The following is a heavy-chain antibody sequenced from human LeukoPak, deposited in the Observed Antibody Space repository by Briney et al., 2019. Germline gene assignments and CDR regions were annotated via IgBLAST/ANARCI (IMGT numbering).Heavy chain of an antibody. Sequence: GGSLRLSCAASGFTFTSNDMSWVRQAPGKGLEWVSGISDRRGRTYYADSVKGRFTISSDSSSNTLYLQMNSLRVEDTATYYCAKAGSISWFHHWGQGTLVTVSS. CDR2: ISDRRGRT. J-gene: IGHJ5*02. CDR3: AKAGSISWFHH. V-gene: IGHV3-23*01. CDR1: GFTFTSND. D-gene: IGHD3-10*01.